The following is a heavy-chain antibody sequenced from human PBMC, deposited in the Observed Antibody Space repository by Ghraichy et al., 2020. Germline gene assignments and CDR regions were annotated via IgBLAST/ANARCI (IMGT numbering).Heavy chain of an antibody. CDR2: ISWNSGSI. CDR3: AKDYCSSTSCYFLGY. Sequence: GGSLRLSCAASGFTFDDYAMHWVRQAPGKGLEWVSGISWNSGSIGYADSVKGRFTISRDNAKNSLYLQMNSLRAEDTALYYCAKDYCSSTSCYFLGYWGQGTLVTVSS. CDR1: GFTFDDYA. J-gene: IGHJ4*02. V-gene: IGHV3-9*01. D-gene: IGHD2-2*01.